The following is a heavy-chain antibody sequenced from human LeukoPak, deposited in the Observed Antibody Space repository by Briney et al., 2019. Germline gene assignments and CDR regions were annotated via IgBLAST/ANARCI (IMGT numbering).Heavy chain of an antibody. Sequence: ASVKVPCKASGYTFTSNYIHWVRQAPGQGLEWMGMIYPRDGSTSYAQKFQGRVTVTRDTSTSTVHMELSGLRSEDTAVYYCARDQEGFDYWGQGALVTVSS. CDR3: ARDQEGFDY. CDR2: IYPRDGST. J-gene: IGHJ4*02. CDR1: GYTFTSNY. V-gene: IGHV1-46*01.